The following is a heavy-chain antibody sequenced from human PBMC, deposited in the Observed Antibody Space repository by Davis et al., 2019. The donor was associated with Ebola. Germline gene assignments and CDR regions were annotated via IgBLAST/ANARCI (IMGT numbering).Heavy chain of an antibody. Sequence: GGSLRLSCAASGFTFSSYGMHWVRQAPGKGLEWVAVIWYDGSNKYYADSVKGRFTISRDNSKNTLYLQMNSLRAEDTAVYYCARDRYYGSGSYYFDYWGQGTLVTVSS. CDR2: IWYDGSNK. J-gene: IGHJ4*02. D-gene: IGHD3-10*01. V-gene: IGHV3-33*01. CDR1: GFTFSSYG. CDR3: ARDRYYGSGSYYFDY.